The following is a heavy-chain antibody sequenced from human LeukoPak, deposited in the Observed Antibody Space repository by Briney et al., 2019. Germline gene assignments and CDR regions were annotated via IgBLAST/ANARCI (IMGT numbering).Heavy chain of an antibody. CDR1: GGTFSSYA. J-gene: IGHJ4*02. CDR2: IIPILGIA. V-gene: IGHV1-69*04. Sequence: GASVKVSCKASGGTFSSYAISWVRQAPGQGLEWMGRIIPILGIANYAQKFQGRVTITADKSTSTAYMELSSLRSEDTAVYYCAGAPFSGSYLFDYWGQGTLVTVSS. CDR3: AGAPFSGSYLFDY. D-gene: IGHD1-26*01.